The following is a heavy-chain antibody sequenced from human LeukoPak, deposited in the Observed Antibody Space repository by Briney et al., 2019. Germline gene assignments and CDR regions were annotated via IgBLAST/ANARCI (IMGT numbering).Heavy chain of an antibody. CDR1: GYTFTSYG. J-gene: IGHJ4*02. Sequence: ASVKVSCKASGYTFTSYGISWVRQAPGQGLEWMGIINPSGGSTSYAQKFQGRVTMTRDTSTSTVYMELSSLRSEDTAVYYCARDGRLWLQYYVYWGQGTLVTVSS. CDR3: ARDGRLWLQYYVY. CDR2: INPSGGST. D-gene: IGHD5-24*01. V-gene: IGHV1-46*01.